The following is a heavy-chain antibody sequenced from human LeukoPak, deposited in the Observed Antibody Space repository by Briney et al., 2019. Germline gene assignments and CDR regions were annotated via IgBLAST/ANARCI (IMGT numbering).Heavy chain of an antibody. CDR3: AKDRVTMVRGVIDY. CDR1: GFTVSSNY. CDR2: IYSGGST. V-gene: IGHV3-66*01. J-gene: IGHJ4*02. Sequence: PGGSLRLSCAASGFTVSSNYMSWVRQAPGKGLEWVSVIYSGGSTYYADSVKGRFTISRDNSKNTLYLQMNSLRAEDTAVYYCAKDRVTMVRGVIDYWGQGTLVTVSS. D-gene: IGHD3-10*01.